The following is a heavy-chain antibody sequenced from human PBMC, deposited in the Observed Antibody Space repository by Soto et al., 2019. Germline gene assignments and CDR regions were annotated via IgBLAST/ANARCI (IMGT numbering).Heavy chain of an antibody. CDR3: ARELIEAENWGSSWYYYGMDV. CDR1: GGTFSSYA. CDR2: IIPIFGTA. V-gene: IGHV1-69*01. Sequence: QVQLVQSGAEVKKPGSSVKVSSKASGGTFSSYAISWVRQAPGQGLEWMGGIIPIFGTANYAQKFQGRVTITADESTCTAYLELSSLRSEDTAVYYCARELIEAENWGSSWYYYGMDVWGQGTTVTVSS. D-gene: IGHD7-27*01. J-gene: IGHJ6*02.